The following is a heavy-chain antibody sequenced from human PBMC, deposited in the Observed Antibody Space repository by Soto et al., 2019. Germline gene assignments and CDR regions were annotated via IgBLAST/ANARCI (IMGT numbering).Heavy chain of an antibody. D-gene: IGHD2-21*02. CDR1: GFTFNSLS. Sequence: QVQLVESGGGMVQPGTSLRLSCAASGFTFNSLSLHWVRQRPDKGLEWVAVISHDGRVTFYADFVKGRFTVSRDNSKNTISLQVNSLRAEDTAVYYCAREPYGDSQYFAYWGQGTLVTVSS. V-gene: IGHV3-30*04. J-gene: IGHJ4*02. CDR3: AREPYGDSQYFAY. CDR2: ISHDGRVT.